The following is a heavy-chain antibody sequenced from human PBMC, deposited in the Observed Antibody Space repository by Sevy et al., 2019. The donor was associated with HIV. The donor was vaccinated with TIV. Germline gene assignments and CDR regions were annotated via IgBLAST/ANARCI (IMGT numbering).Heavy chain of an antibody. CDR3: VRDDNDLWSGYYASENYYYGMDV. CDR1: GFTFSSYA. J-gene: IGHJ6*02. D-gene: IGHD3-3*01. CDR2: IWYDGSNK. V-gene: IGHV3-33*01. Sequence: GGSLRLSCAASGFTFSSYAIHWVRQAPGKGLEWVAVIWYDGSNKYYADSVKGRFTISRDNSKNTLLLQMKSLRAEDTAVDYCVRDDNDLWSGYYASENYYYGMDVWGQRTSVTVSS.